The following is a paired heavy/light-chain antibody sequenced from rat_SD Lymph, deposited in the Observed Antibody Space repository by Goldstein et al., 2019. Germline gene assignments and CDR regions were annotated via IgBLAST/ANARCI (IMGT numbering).Light chain of an antibody. CDR2: QVS. Sequence: DVVMTQTPPSLSVAIGQSVSISCKSSQSLVASDKNTYLNWLLQSPGRSPKRLIYQVSKLDSGVPDRFSGSGSEKDFTLKISRVEAEDLGVYYCLQATHLPFTFGAGTKLELK. V-gene: IGKV1S14*01. CDR3: LQATHLPFT. CDR1: QSLVASDKNTY. J-gene: IGKJ2-1*01.
Heavy chain of an antibody. D-gene: IGHD1-9*01. J-gene: IGHJ2*01. CDR3: TSTGIPPFDY. CDR2: IKDKSNNYAT. V-gene: IGHV6-13*01. Sequence: EVQLVETGGGLVQPGKSLKLTCATSGFTFSTAWMHWVRQSPDKRLEWIARIKDKSNNYATDYVESVKGRFTISRDDSKSSVYLQMNSLKEEDTATYYCTSTGIPPFDYWGQGVMVTVSS. CDR1: GFTFSTAW.